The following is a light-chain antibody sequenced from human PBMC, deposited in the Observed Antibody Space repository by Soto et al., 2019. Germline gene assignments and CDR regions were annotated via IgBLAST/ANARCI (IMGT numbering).Light chain of an antibody. J-gene: IGKJ1*01. CDR3: QQYNNWWT. CDR2: GAS. Sequence: IVMTQSPGTLSVSPGERATLSCRASQSVSSRLAWYQQKAGQAPRLLIYGASTRATGIPARFSGSGSGTEFTLTISSLQSEDFAVYYCQQYNNWWTFGPGTKVEIK. CDR1: QSVSSR. V-gene: IGKV3-15*01.